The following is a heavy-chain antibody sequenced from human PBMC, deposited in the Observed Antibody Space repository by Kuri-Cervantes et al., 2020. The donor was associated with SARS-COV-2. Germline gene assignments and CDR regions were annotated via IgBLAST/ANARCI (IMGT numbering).Heavy chain of an antibody. V-gene: IGHV3-30*04. J-gene: IGHJ6*03. Sequence: GESLKISCAASGFTFSSYAMHWVRQAPGKGLEWVAVISYDGSNKYYADSVKGRFTISRDNSKNTLYLQMNSLRAEDTAVYYCARLDGIELWLRSLYYMDVWGKGTSVTVSS. D-gene: IGHD5-18*01. CDR3: ARLDGIELWLRSLYYMDV. CDR2: ISYDGSNK. CDR1: GFTFSSYA.